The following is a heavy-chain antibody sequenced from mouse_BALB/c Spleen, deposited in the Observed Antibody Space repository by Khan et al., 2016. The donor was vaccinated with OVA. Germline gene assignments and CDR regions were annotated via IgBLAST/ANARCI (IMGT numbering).Heavy chain of an antibody. Sequence: QIQLVQSGAELARPGASVKLSCKASGYTFTSYTMHWVKQRPGQGLEWIGYIIPSTVYTNYNQKFTDKTTLTADKSSSTASMQLSSLTSEDSAVYYWARDFHYCGSRGAMDNWGQGTSVTVSS. CDR3: ARDFHYCGSRGAMDN. D-gene: IGHD1-1*01. CDR1: GYTFTSYT. CDR2: IIPSTVYT. V-gene: IGHV1-4*01. J-gene: IGHJ4*01.